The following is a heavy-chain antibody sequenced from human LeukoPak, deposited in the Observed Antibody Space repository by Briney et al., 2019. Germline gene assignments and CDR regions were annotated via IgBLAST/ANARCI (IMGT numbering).Heavy chain of an antibody. V-gene: IGHV3-43*02. D-gene: IGHD3-10*01. J-gene: IGHJ4*02. CDR2: ITGDGHTT. Sequence: GGSLRLSCTASGFIFDDYVMNWVRQVPGKGLEWVSLITGDGHTTYYADSVKGRFTVSRDNSKNSLYLLMNSLRTEDTAFYYYAKGRFGDRTAPSDFWGQGTLVTVSS. CDR3: AKGRFGDRTAPSDF. CDR1: GFIFDDYV.